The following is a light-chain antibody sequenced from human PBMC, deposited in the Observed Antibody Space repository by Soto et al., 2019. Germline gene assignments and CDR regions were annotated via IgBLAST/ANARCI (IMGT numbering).Light chain of an antibody. J-gene: IGKJ1*01. V-gene: IGKV3-15*01. CDR2: GAS. CDR1: QSVSSN. Sequence: IVMTQSPATLSVSPGERATLSCRASQSVSSNLAWYQQKPGQAPRLLIYGASTRATGIPARFGGSGSGTEFTLTISSLQSEDFAVYYCQQYNNWPLTFGQGTKVDIK. CDR3: QQYNNWPLT.